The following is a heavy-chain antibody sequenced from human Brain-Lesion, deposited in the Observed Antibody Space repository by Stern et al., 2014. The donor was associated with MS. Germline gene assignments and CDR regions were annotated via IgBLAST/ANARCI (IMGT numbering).Heavy chain of an antibody. CDR1: GGSISSGGYY. D-gene: IGHD2-2*01. V-gene: IGHV4-61*02. CDR2: IFNSGST. J-gene: IGHJ6*02. Sequence: QVQLVQSGPGLVKPSQTLSLSCTVSGGSISSGGYYWSWIRQPAGKGLEWIGRIFNSGSTRYNPSLQSRVTILIYPSKNPLSLRLNAETAADTAVYYCARGRVVPGFQYYATDVWGQGTTVIVSS. CDR3: ARGRVVPGFQYYATDV.